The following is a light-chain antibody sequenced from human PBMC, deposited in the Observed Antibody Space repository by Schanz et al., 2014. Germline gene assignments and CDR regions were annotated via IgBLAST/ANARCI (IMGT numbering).Light chain of an antibody. CDR3: VLYMGNGISV. V-gene: IGLV8-61*01. CDR1: SGSVSTSFY. CDR2: STN. J-gene: IGLJ3*02. Sequence: QTVVTQEPSFSVSPGGTVTLTCGLSSGSVSTSFYPSWYQQTPDQAPRTLIYSTNSRSSGVPDRFSGSILGNKAALTITGAQADDESDYYCVLYMGNGISVFGGGTKLTVL.